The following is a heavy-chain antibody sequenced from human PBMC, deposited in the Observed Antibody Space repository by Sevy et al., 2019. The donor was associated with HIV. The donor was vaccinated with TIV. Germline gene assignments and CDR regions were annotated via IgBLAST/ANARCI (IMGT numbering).Heavy chain of an antibody. V-gene: IGHV3-66*03. CDR3: ARALTIFGVVIPNPYYYGMDV. CDR1: GFTVSSNF. J-gene: IGHJ6*02. D-gene: IGHD3-3*01. CDR2: IWLTGTT. Sequence: GGSLRLSCAVSGFTVSSNFMSWVRQAPGKGLEWVSVIWLTGTTYYADSVKGRFTISRDNSKNTLYLQMNSLRAEDTAVYYCARALTIFGVVIPNPYYYGMDVWGQGTTVTVSS.